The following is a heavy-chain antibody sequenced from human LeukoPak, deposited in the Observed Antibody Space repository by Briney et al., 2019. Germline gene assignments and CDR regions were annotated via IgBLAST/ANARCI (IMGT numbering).Heavy chain of an antibody. CDR2: ISAYNGNT. V-gene: IGHV1-18*01. J-gene: IGHJ6*02. Sequence: GASVKVSCKASGYTFTSYGISWVRQAPGQGLEWMGWISAYNGNTNYAQKLQGRVTMTTDTSTSTAYMELRSLRSDDTAVYYCARDRSGYDSGVYYYYGMDVWGQGTTVTVSS. CDR3: ARDRSGYDSGVYYYYGMDV. D-gene: IGHD5-12*01. CDR1: GYTFTSYG.